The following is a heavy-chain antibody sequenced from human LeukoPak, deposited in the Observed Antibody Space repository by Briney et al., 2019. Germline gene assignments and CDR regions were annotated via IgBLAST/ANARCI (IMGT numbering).Heavy chain of an antibody. CDR1: GFTFSSYS. CDR3: ARQSARGYFDY. CDR2: ISSSSSYI. Sequence: GGSLRLSCAASGFTFSSYSVNWVRQAPGKGLEWVSSISSSSSYIYYADSVKGRFTISRDNAKNSLYLQMNSLRAEDTAVYYCARQSARGYFDYWGQGTLVTVSS. D-gene: IGHD3-10*01. J-gene: IGHJ4*02. V-gene: IGHV3-21*01.